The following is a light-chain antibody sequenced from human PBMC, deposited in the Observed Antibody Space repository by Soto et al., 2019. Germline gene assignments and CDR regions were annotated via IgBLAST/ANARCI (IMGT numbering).Light chain of an antibody. V-gene: IGLV2-14*01. CDR3: ASYTSSSTSVI. J-gene: IGLJ2*01. CDR1: SSDIGGYNY. Sequence: QSALTQPASVSGSPGQSITISYTGTSSDIGGYNYVSCSCYQQHPGKAPKLMIYEVSNRPSGISSRFSGSKSGNTASLTISGLQAEDEADYYCASYTSSSTSVIFGRGTKLTVL. CDR2: EVS.